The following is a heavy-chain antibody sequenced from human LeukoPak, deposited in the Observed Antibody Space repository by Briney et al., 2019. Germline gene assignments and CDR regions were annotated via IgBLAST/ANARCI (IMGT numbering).Heavy chain of an antibody. CDR2: IYYSGST. CDR3: ARHSSDTVTSV. D-gene: IGHD4-17*01. CDR1: GGSISSSSYY. V-gene: IGHV4-39*01. J-gene: IGHJ4*02. Sequence: SETLSFTWTVAGGSISSSSYYWGWIRQPPRKGLEWIGSIYYSGSTYYNPSLKGRVTISVDTSKNQFSLKLSSVTAADTAVYYCARHSSDTVTSVWGQGTLVTVSS.